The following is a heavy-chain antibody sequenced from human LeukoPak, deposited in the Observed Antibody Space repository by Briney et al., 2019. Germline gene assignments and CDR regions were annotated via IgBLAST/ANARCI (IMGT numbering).Heavy chain of an antibody. V-gene: IGHV4-34*01. CDR1: GGSFSGYY. CDR2: INHSGST. J-gene: IGHJ4*02. CDR3: ARWAAAGLFDY. D-gene: IGHD6-13*01. Sequence: SETLSLTCAVYGGSFSGYYWSWIRHPPGKGLEWIGEINHSGSTNYNPSLKTRVTISVDTSKNQFSLKLSSVTAADTAVYYCARWAAAGLFDYWGQGTLVTVSS.